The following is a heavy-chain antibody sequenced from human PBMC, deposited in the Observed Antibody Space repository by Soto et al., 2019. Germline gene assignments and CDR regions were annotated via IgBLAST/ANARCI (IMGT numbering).Heavy chain of an antibody. D-gene: IGHD1-26*01. CDR1: GFTFSSYS. Sequence: EVQLVESGGGLVQPGGSLRLSCAASGFTFSSYSMNWVRQAPGKGLEWVSYISSSSSTIYYADSVKGRFTISRDNAKNSLYLQMSSLRAEDTAVYYCARVGVVGARVFDYWGQGTLVTVSS. CDR3: ARVGVVGARVFDY. J-gene: IGHJ4*02. CDR2: ISSSSSTI. V-gene: IGHV3-48*01.